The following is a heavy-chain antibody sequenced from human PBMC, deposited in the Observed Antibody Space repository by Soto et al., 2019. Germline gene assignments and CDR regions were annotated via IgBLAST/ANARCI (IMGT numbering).Heavy chain of an antibody. J-gene: IGHJ4*02. V-gene: IGHV1-46*03. CDR1: GYTFTNYC. CDR3: TRGHSSGWYDFFDY. Sequence: QVQLVQSGAEVKKPGASVKVSCKASGYTFTNYCMHWVRQAPGQGLEWMAIIHPSGGSTSYAQKFQGRVTLTRDTSTSTVYMELSSLRSEDTAVYYCTRGHSSGWYDFFDYWGQGTLVTASS. CDR2: IHPSGGST. D-gene: IGHD6-19*01.